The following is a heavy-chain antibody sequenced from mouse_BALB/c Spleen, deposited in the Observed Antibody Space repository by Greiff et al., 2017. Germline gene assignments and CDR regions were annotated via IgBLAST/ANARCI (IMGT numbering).Heavy chain of an antibody. CDR3: ARDYDAAFAY. J-gene: IGHJ3*01. CDR1: GYNFTSYW. D-gene: IGHD2-4*01. V-gene: IGHV1-55*01. CDR2: IYPGSGST. Sequence: QVQLQQPGAELVKPGTSVKLSCKASGYNFTSYWINWVKLRPGQGLEWIGDIYPGSGSTNYNEKFKSKATLTVDTSSSTAYMQLSSLASEDSALYYCARDYDAAFAYWGQGTLVTVSA.